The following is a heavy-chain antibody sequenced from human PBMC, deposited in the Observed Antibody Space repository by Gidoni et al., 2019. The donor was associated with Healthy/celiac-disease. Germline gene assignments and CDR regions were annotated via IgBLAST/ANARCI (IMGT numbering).Heavy chain of an antibody. CDR2: ISGSSRYI. Sequence: EVQLVESGGGLVKPGGSLRLSCAASGFTFSSYTMNWVRQAPGEGLAWVSSISGSSRYIYHADSVKGRFTISRDNAKNSLYLQMNSLRVEDTAVYYCARVSSSSGRGWDYWGQGTLVTVSS. V-gene: IGHV3-21*01. J-gene: IGHJ4*02. CDR3: ARVSSSSGRGWDY. CDR1: GFTFSSYT. D-gene: IGHD6-6*01.